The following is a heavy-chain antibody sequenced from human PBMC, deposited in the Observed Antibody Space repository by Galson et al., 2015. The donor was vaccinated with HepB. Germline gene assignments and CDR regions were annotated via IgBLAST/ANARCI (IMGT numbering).Heavy chain of an antibody. CDR2: INHSGST. CDR3: ARLHYDFWSGYYRGSGMDV. D-gene: IGHD3-3*01. V-gene: IGHV4-34*01. Sequence: ETLSLTCAVYGGSFSGYYWSWIRQPPGKGLEWIGEINHSGSTNYNPSLKSRVTISVDTSKNQFSLKLSSVTAADTAVYYCARLHYDFWSGYYRGSGMDVWGQGTTVTVSS. J-gene: IGHJ6*02. CDR1: GGSFSGYY.